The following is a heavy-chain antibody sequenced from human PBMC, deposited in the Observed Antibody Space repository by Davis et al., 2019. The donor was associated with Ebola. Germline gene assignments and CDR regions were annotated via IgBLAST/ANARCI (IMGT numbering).Heavy chain of an antibody. V-gene: IGHV4-59*01. CDR3: ARDSNGATIWDSFDP. D-gene: IGHD1-26*01. J-gene: IGHJ5*02. Sequence: SGTLSLTCTVSGGSISSYYWSWIRQPPGKGLEWIGYIYYSGSTNHNPSLQSRVIISIDTANKQISLKLSSVTAADTAVYYCARDSNGATIWDSFDPWGQGTLVTVSS. CDR2: IYYSGST. CDR1: GGSISSYY.